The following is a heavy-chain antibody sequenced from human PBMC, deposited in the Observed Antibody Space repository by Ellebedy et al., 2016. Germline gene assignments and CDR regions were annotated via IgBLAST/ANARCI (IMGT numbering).Heavy chain of an antibody. CDR1: GYTFTNFL. D-gene: IGHD2-2*01. CDR2: ISVYNGIT. V-gene: IGHV1-18*01. Sequence: ASVKVSXKASGYTFTNFLISWVRQAPGQGLEWMGWISVYNGITNYAQKLQGRVTMTTDTSTSTAYMELRTLRSDDTAVYYCARVSHLCSSTSCYDYWGQGTLVTVSS. J-gene: IGHJ4*02. CDR3: ARVSHLCSSTSCYDY.